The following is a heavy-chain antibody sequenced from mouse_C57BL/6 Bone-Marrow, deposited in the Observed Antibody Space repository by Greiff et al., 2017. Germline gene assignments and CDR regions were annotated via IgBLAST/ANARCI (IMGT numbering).Heavy chain of an antibody. V-gene: IGHV1-19*01. CDR3: ARRGILSYLRY. Sequence: EVQLQQSGPVLVKPGASVKMSCKASGYTFTDYYMNWVKQSHGKSLEWIGVINPYNGGTSYNQKFKGKATLTVDKSSSTAYMELNSLTSEDSAVYYCARRGILSYLRYWGQGTSVTVSS. CDR2: INPYNGGT. CDR1: GYTFTDYY. J-gene: IGHJ4*01. D-gene: IGHD1-1*02.